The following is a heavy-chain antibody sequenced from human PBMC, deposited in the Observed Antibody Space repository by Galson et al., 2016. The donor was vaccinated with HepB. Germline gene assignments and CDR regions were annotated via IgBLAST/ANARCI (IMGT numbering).Heavy chain of an antibody. CDR3: ATKLATGGGWNLAL. CDR1: GYSFTNYW. D-gene: IGHD3-3*02. Sequence: QSGAEVKKPGESLKISCQGSGYSFTNYWVGWVRQMPGKGLEWMASIYPRDSETKYSPSYQGQVIISADKSSSTADLQWTTLQASDTAMYYCATKLATGGGWNLALWARGTLVTVSS. V-gene: IGHV5-51*01. J-gene: IGHJ2*01. CDR2: IYPRDSET.